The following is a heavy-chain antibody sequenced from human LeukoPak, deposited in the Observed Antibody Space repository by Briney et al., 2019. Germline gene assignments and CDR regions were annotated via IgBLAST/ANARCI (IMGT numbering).Heavy chain of an antibody. J-gene: IGHJ4*02. Sequence: GSSVKVSRKASGGTFSSYAISWVRQAPGQGLEWMGGIIPIFGTANYAQKFQGRVTITADKSTSTAYMELSSLRSEDTAVYYCALGPRDIVATSHFDYWGQGTLVTVSS. D-gene: IGHD5-12*01. CDR3: ALGPRDIVATSHFDY. CDR1: GGTFSSYA. CDR2: IIPIFGTA. V-gene: IGHV1-69*06.